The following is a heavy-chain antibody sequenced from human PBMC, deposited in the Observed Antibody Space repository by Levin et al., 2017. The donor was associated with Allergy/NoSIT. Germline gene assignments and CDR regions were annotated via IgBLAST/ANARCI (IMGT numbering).Heavy chain of an antibody. Sequence: GGSLRLSCAASGFTFSDHYMDWVRQAPGKGLEWVGRIRKKANSYTTEYAASVKGRFIISRDDSQNSLYLQMNSLRTEDTAIYYCARAPEGRAAAATRDHGGQGTLVTVSS. J-gene: IGHJ4*02. D-gene: IGHD6-13*01. V-gene: IGHV3-72*01. CDR3: ARAPEGRAAAATRDH. CDR1: GFTFSDHY. CDR2: IRKKANSYTT.